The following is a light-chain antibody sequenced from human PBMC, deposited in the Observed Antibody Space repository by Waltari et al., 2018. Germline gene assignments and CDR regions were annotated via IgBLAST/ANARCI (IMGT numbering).Light chain of an antibody. V-gene: IGKV3-20*01. J-gene: IGKJ1*01. CDR2: GAS. CDR1: QNVRRGC. Sequence: EIVLTQSPGTLPLSPGERATLSCWASQNVRRGCLAWYQQKHGQAPRLLIYGASRTATGIPHSFRGSVSGTVVTLTISRLEAEDFAVYHCHQYGTSPWTFGQGTKVEIK. CDR3: HQYGTSPWT.